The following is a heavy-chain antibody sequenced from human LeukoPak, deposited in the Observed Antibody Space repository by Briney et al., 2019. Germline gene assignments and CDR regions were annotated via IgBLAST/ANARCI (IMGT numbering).Heavy chain of an antibody. D-gene: IGHD1-26*01. CDR2: VSYSGDT. CDR3: ARGGASSRYFGY. Sequence: PSETLSLTCTVSGGSISGHFGSWIRQPPGKGLEWIGFVSYSGDTNYSPSFNGRVTISLDTSKSQFSLNLNSVTAADTAVYFCARGGASSRYFGYWGQGTLVTASS. J-gene: IGHJ4*02. CDR1: GGSISGHF. V-gene: IGHV4-59*11.